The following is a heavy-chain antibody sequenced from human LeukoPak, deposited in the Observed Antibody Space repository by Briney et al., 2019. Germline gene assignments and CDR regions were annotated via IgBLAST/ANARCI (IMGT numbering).Heavy chain of an antibody. CDR2: ISAYNGNT. J-gene: IGHJ4*02. CDR3: ARVHYGHYYDSSGYYFDY. Sequence: ASVKVSCKASGYTFTSYGISWVRQAPGQGFEWMGWISAYNGNTNYAQKLQGRVTMTTDTSTSTAYMELRSLRSDDTAVYYCARVHYGHYYDSSGYYFDYWGQGTLVTVSS. CDR1: GYTFTSYG. V-gene: IGHV1-18*01. D-gene: IGHD3-22*01.